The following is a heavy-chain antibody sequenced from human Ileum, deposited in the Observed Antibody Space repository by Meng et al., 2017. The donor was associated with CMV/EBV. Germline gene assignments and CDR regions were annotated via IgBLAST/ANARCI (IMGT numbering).Heavy chain of an antibody. J-gene: IGHJ4*02. CDR2: IYSGGST. Sequence: VVESGGGVVQPGGSLRLSCAASGFTVSSNYMSWVRQAPGKGLEWVSVIYSGGSTYYADSVKGRFTISRDNSKNTLYLQMNSLRAEDTAVYYCASEIGYSLLYWGQGTLVTVSS. CDR3: ASEIGYSLLY. CDR1: GFTVSSNY. V-gene: IGHV3-66*01. D-gene: IGHD5-18*01.